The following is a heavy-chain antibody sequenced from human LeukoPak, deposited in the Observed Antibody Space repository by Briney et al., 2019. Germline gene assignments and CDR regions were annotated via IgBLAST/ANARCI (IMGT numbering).Heavy chain of an antibody. Sequence: ASVKVSCKASGDTFSSYTISWVRQAPGQGLEWMGGIIPIFGSANYAQKFQGRVTITADESTSTAYMELSSLRSEDTAVYYCARDNSVRDEAWWFNPWGQGTLVTVSS. CDR3: ARDNSVRDEAWWFNP. CDR2: IIPIFGSA. D-gene: IGHD5-24*01. CDR1: GDTFSSYT. J-gene: IGHJ5*02. V-gene: IGHV1-69*13.